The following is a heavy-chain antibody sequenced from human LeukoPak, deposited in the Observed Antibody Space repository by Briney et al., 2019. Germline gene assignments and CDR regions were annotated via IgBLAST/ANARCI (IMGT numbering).Heavy chain of an antibody. CDR1: GGTFSSYA. D-gene: IGHD3-22*01. CDR2: IIPILGIA. V-gene: IGHV1-69*04. Sequence: ASVKVSCKASGGTFSSYAISWVRQAPGQGLEWMGRIIPILGIANYAQKFQGRVTITADKSTSTAYMELSSLRSEDTAVYYCAREGGSYYYDGSGYYRANWFDPWGQGTLVTVSS. CDR3: AREGGSYYYDGSGYYRANWFDP. J-gene: IGHJ5*02.